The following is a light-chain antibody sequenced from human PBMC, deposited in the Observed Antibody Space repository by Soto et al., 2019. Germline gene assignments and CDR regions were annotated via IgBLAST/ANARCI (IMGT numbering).Light chain of an antibody. CDR3: RQRCDGPPWT. CDR2: YGA. Sequence: EIVLTHSPGTLSLSPGERATISCSASQSVSSSYLAWYQQQPGRQARSLIYYGAYSTAGSPAESCSGRAAGNFFLTISSLVAEDDAVEYCRQRCDGPPWTFGQGTKVDIK. CDR1: QSVSSSY. V-gene: IGKV3D-20*02. J-gene: IGKJ1*01.